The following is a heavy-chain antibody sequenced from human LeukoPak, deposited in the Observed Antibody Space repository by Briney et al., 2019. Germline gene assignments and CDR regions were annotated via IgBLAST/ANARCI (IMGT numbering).Heavy chain of an antibody. CDR1: GFTFSSYA. CDR2: ISYDGSNK. V-gene: IGHV3-30-3*01. J-gene: IGHJ5*02. CDR3: ARDRYYDSSGYSNWFDP. Sequence: GRSLRLSCAASGFTFSSYAMHWVRQAPGKGLEWVAVISYDGSNKYYAGSVKGRFTISRDNSKNTLYLQMNGLRAEDTAVYYCARDRYYDSSGYSNWFDPWGQGTLVTVSS. D-gene: IGHD3-22*01.